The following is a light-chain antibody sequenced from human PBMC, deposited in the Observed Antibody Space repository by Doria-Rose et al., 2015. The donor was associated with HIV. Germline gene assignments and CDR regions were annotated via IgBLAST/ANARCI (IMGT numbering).Light chain of an antibody. Sequence: PGEPASISCRSSQSLLYSDGYNYLGWYLQKPGQSPQLLIYLGSNRASGVPDRFSGSGSGTDFTLKISRVEAEDVGVYYCMQALQSPRTFGQGTKVEIK. V-gene: IGKV2-28*01. CDR2: LGS. CDR3: MQALQSPRT. CDR1: QSLLYSDGYNY. J-gene: IGKJ1*01.